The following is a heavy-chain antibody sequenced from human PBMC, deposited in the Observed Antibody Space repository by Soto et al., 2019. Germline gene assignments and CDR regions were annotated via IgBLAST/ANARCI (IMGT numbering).Heavy chain of an antibody. Sequence: ESGGGVVQPGRSLRLSCAASGFTFSSYAMHWVRQAPGKGLEWVAVISYDGSNKYYADSVKGRFTISRDNSKNTLYLQMNSLRAEDTAVYYCARVRGPDESWVNWGQGTLVTVSS. CDR3: ARVRGPDESWVN. D-gene: IGHD3-10*01. CDR2: ISYDGSNK. V-gene: IGHV3-30-3*01. CDR1: GFTFSSYA. J-gene: IGHJ4*02.